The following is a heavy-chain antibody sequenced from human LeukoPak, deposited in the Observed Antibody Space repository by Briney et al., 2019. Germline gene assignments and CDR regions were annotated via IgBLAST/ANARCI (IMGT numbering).Heavy chain of an antibody. D-gene: IGHD3-22*01. CDR2: ISDGGST. V-gene: IGHV4-59*12. CDR3: ARDQRGQYYYDSSGYYYWNWFDP. J-gene: IGHJ5*02. CDR1: GGSISGYY. Sequence: SETLSLTCTVSGGSISGYYWSWIRQPPGKGLEWIGYISDGGSTGYNPSLKSRVTISVDTSKNQFSLKLSSVTAADTAVYYCARDQRGQYYYDSSGYYYWNWFDPWGQGTLVTVSS.